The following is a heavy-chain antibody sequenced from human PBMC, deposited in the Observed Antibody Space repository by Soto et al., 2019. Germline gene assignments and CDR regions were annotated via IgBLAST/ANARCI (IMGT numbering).Heavy chain of an antibody. D-gene: IGHD4-17*01. V-gene: IGHV3-74*01. CDR1: GFAFSRFP. J-gene: IGHJ4*02. CDR2: IDPDGSDT. CDR3: ATTAGTSPY. Sequence: GGSLRLSCAASGFAFSRFPMHWVRQAPGKGLVWVSRIDPDGSDTTYADYVKGRFTISRDNAKNIVYLQMSSLRAGDTALYYWATTAGTSPYWGQGTLVTVSS.